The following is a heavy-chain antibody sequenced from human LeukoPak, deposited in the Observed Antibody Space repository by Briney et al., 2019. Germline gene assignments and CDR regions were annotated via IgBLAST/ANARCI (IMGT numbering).Heavy chain of an antibody. V-gene: IGHV4-4*09. Sequence: SETLSLTCTVSGGSISSYYWSWIRQPPGKGLEWIGYIYTSGSTNYNPSLKSRVTISVDTSKNQFSLKLSSVTAADTAVYYCARLDNGYSSWGYYYYMDVWGKGTTVTVSS. D-gene: IGHD6-13*01. CDR2: IYTSGST. J-gene: IGHJ6*03. CDR3: ARLDNGYSSWGYYYYMDV. CDR1: GGSISSYY.